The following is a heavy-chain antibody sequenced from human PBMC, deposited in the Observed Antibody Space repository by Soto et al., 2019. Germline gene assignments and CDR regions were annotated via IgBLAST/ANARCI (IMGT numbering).Heavy chain of an antibody. V-gene: IGHV1-69*13. CDR3: ARDRDTAMANEYYYYGMDV. CDR1: GGTFSSYA. CDR2: IIPIFGTA. Sequence: SVKVSCKASGGTFSSYAISWVRQAPGQGLEWMGGIIPIFGTANYAQKFQGRVTITADESTSTAYMELSSLRSEDTAVYYCARDRDTAMANEYYYYGMDVWGQGTTVTVSS. D-gene: IGHD5-18*01. J-gene: IGHJ6*02.